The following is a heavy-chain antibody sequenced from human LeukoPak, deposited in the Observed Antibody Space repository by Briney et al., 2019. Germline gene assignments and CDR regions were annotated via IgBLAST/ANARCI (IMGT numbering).Heavy chain of an antibody. V-gene: IGHV3-64*01. CDR3: ARDLRLKELAYCGGDCLDY. J-gene: IGHJ4*02. D-gene: IGHD2-21*02. CDR2: ISSNGGST. CDR1: GFTFSNYA. Sequence: PGGSLRLSCAASGFTFSNYAMHWVRQAPGKGLEYITAISSNGGSTYYANSVKGRFTISRDNSKNTLYLQMGSLRAEDMVVYYCARDLRLKELAYCGGDCLDYWGQGTLVTVSS.